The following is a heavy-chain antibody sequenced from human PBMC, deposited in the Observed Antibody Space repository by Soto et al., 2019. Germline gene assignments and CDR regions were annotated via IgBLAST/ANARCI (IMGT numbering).Heavy chain of an antibody. J-gene: IGHJ4*02. CDR2: INAGNGNT. CDR3: ARDDCSGGSCYFVFVY. D-gene: IGHD2-15*01. CDR1: GYTFTSYA. Sequence: ASVKVSCKASGYTFTSYAMHWVRQAPGQRLEWMGWINAGNGNTKYSQKFQGRVTITRDTSASTAYMELSSLRSEDTAVYYCARDDCSGGSCYFVFVYWGQGTLVTVSS. V-gene: IGHV1-3*01.